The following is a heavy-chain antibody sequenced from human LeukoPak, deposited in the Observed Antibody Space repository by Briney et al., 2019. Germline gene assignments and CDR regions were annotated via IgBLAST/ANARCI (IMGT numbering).Heavy chain of an antibody. D-gene: IGHD3-22*01. V-gene: IGHV3-23*01. Sequence: GGSLRLSCAASGFTFSSFATSWVRQAPGKGLEWVSGISASGGSTYYADSVKGRFTISRDNSKNTLYLQMNSLRAEDTAVYYCAKDVSGSGYYFDYWGQGTLVTVSS. CDR2: ISASGGST. J-gene: IGHJ4*02. CDR3: AKDVSGSGYYFDY. CDR1: GFTFSSFA.